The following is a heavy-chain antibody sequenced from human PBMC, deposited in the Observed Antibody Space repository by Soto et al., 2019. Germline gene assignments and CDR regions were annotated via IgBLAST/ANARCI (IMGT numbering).Heavy chain of an antibody. CDR1: GGSFSGYY. CDR3: ARGGSSWYGAFDI. Sequence: QVQLQQWGAGLLKPSETLSLTCAVYGGSFSGYYWTWIRQPPGKGLEWIGEINHSSGSTSYNPSLKSRVTISIDTSKKQFSLKLRSLSAADTAVYYCARGGSSWYGAFDIWGQGTMVPVSS. J-gene: IGHJ3*02. V-gene: IGHV4-34*01. D-gene: IGHD6-13*01. CDR2: INHSSGST.